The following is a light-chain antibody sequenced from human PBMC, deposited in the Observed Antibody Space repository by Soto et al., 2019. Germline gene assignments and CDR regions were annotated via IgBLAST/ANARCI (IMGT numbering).Light chain of an antibody. V-gene: IGKV3-11*01. CDR3: QQRSNLPLT. Sequence: EIVLTQSPATLSLSPGERATLSCRASQSVSSYLAWYQQKPGQAPRLLISDASNRAPGIPARFSGSGSGTDFTLTISSLEPEDFAVYYCQQRSNLPLTFGGGTKVEIK. CDR1: QSVSSY. J-gene: IGKJ4*01. CDR2: DAS.